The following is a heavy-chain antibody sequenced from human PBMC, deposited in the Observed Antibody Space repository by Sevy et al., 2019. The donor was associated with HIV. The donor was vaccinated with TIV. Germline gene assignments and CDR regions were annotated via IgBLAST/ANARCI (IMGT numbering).Heavy chain of an antibody. V-gene: IGHV3-48*03. Sequence: GGSLRLSCTASGFPFSSYEMNWVRQAPGKGLEWVSCITNSGSTKYYSDSVKGRFTISRDNAKNSLYLQMNNLRAEDTAVYYCARDLPPSATTVAHFDYWGRGTLVTVSS. CDR3: ARDLPPSATTVAHFDY. D-gene: IGHD4-17*01. CDR1: GFPFSSYE. CDR2: ITNSGSTK. J-gene: IGHJ4*02.